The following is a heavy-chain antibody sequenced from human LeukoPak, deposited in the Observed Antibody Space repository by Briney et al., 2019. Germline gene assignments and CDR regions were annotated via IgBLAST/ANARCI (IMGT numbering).Heavy chain of an antibody. CDR1: GFTVSSNY. J-gene: IGHJ4*02. CDR3: ARDRPELPPEY. CDR2: IYSGGST. D-gene: IGHD1-26*01. Sequence: PGGSLRLSCAVSGFTVSSNYMSWVRQAPGKGLEWVSLIYSGGSTYYADSVKGRFTISRDNAKNSLYLQMNSLRAEDTAVYYCARDRPELPPEYWGQGTLVTVSS. V-gene: IGHV3-66*01.